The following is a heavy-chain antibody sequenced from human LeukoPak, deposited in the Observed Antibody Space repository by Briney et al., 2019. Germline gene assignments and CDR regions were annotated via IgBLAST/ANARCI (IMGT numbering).Heavy chain of an antibody. CDR2: IYYSGST. D-gene: IGHD6-13*01. J-gene: IGHJ6*03. V-gene: IGHV4-59*01. CDR3: ARVTASSSWVGDDYYYYYMDV. CDR1: GGSISSYY. Sequence: SETLSLTCTVSGGSISSYYWSWIRQPPGKGLEWIGYIYYSGSTNYNPSLKSRVTISVDTSKNQFSLKLSSVTAADTAVYYCARVTASSSWVGDDYYYYYMDVWGKGTTVTISS.